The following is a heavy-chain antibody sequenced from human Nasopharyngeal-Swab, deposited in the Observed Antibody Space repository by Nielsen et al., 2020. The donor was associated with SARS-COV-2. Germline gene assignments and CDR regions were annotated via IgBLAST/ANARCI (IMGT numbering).Heavy chain of an antibody. CDR1: GFTFSSYT. CDR2: IYSGGSRT. J-gene: IGHJ3*02. CDR3: ARTTYDFWEDSFDI. V-gene: IGHV3-23*03. D-gene: IGHD3-3*01. Sequence: GESLNTSCAASGFTFSSYTRSWGRQAPGKGLEWVSVIYSGGSRTYYADSVKGRFTISRDNSKNTLDLQMNSLRAEDTAVYYCARTTYDFWEDSFDIWGQGTMVTVSS.